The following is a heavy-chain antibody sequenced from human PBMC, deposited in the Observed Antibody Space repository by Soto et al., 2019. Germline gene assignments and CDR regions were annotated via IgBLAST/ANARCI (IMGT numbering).Heavy chain of an antibody. CDR3: ARDGNYYYGSGSYYIGWYFDL. D-gene: IGHD3-10*01. V-gene: IGHV3-33*01. CDR2: IWYDGSNK. J-gene: IGHJ2*01. Sequence: QVQLVESGGGVVQPGRSLRLSCAASGFTFSSYGMHWVRQAPGKGLEWVAVIWYDGSNKYYADSVKGRFTISRDNSKNXLXLXXNSLRAEDTAVYYCARDGNYYYGSGSYYIGWYFDLWGRGTLVTVSS. CDR1: GFTFSSYG.